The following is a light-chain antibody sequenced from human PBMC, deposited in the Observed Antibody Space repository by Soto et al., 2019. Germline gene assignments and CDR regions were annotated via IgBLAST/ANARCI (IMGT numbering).Light chain of an antibody. CDR3: QQSYSTPT. J-gene: IGKJ1*01. V-gene: IGKV1-39*01. Sequence: DVQSTLTPSSLSASVGDRVTITCRASQSISNYLSWYQQKPGKVPNLLIYAASSLQSGVPSRFSGSGSGTDFTLTISSLQPEDFATYYCQQSYSTPTFGQGTKVDIK. CDR2: AAS. CDR1: QSISNY.